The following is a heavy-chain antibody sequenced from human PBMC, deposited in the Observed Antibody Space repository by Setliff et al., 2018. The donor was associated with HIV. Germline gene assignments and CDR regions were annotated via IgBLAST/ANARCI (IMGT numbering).Heavy chain of an antibody. Sequence: GASVKVSCKASGYTFTSYAMHWVRQAPGQRLEWMGWINAGNGNTKYSQKFQGRVTITRDTSASTAYMELSSLRSEDTAVYYCALIVGATTPFDYWGQGTLVTVSS. J-gene: IGHJ4*02. CDR3: ALIVGATTPFDY. D-gene: IGHD1-26*01. V-gene: IGHV1-3*01. CDR1: GYTFTSYA. CDR2: INAGNGNT.